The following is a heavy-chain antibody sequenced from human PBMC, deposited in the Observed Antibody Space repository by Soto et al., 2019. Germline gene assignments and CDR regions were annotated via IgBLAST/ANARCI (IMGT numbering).Heavy chain of an antibody. Sequence: PGGSLRVSCAASGFTFSSYGMHWVRQAPGKGLEWVAVIWYDGSNKYYADSVKGRFTISRDNSKNKLYLQMNSLRAEDTAVYYCARGDYCRGGSCPLSWFLHGMDVWGQGTTVTVSS. CDR3: ARGDYCRGGSCPLSWFLHGMDV. CDR1: GFTFSSYG. CDR2: IWYDGSNK. V-gene: IGHV3-33*01. D-gene: IGHD2-15*01. J-gene: IGHJ6*02.